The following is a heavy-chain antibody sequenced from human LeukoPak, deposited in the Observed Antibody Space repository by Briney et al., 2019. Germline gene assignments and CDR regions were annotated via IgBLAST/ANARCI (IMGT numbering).Heavy chain of an antibody. CDR1: GVTFSSYA. V-gene: IGHV3-23*01. CDR3: AKRGVVIRVFLVGFHKEAFYFES. D-gene: IGHD3/OR15-3a*01. J-gene: IGHJ4*02. Sequence: PGGSLRLSCAASGVTFSSYAMSWVRQAPGKGLEWVSAINGSGATTYYADSVKGRFTISRDNPKNTLYLQMNSLRAEDTAFYFCAKRGVVIRVFLVGFHKEAFYFESWGQGALVTVSS. CDR2: INGSGATT.